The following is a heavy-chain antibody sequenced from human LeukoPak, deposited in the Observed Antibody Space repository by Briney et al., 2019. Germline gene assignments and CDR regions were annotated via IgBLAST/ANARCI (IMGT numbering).Heavy chain of an antibody. V-gene: IGHV4-4*07. CDR1: GGSISTYY. CDR2: IYTTGST. Sequence: SETLSLTCTVSGGSISTYYWSWIRQPAEKGREWIGRIYTTGSTYYNPSLKSRVTMSVDTPKNQFSLKLSSVTAADTAVYYCARDHYSDSSGYFGYWGQGSLVTVSS. CDR3: ARDHYSDSSGYFGY. J-gene: IGHJ4*02. D-gene: IGHD3-22*01.